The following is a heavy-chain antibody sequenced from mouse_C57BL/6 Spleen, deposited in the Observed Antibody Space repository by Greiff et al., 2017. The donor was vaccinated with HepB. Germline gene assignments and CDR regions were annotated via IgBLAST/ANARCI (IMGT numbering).Heavy chain of an antibody. J-gene: IGHJ4*01. CDR2: IYPGDGDT. Sequence: QVHVKQSGPELVKPGASVKISCKASGYAFSSSWMNWVKQRPGKGLEWIGRIYPGDGDTNYNGKFKGKATLTADKSSSTAYMQLSSLTSEDSAVYFCARGNWDPYYAMDYWGQGTSVTVSS. CDR3: ARGNWDPYYAMDY. V-gene: IGHV1-82*01. CDR1: GYAFSSSW. D-gene: IGHD4-1*01.